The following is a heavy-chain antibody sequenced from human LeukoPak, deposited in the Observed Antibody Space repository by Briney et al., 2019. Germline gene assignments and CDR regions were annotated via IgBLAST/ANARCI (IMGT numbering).Heavy chain of an antibody. J-gene: IGHJ4*02. Sequence: PGGSLRLSCAASGFTISSYAMSWVRQAPGKGLEWVSAISASGGSTYYADSVKGRFTISRDNSKNTLYLQMNSLRAEDTAVYHCARGPAGYNWGQGTLVTVSS. V-gene: IGHV3-23*01. D-gene: IGHD1-1*01. CDR1: GFTISSYA. CDR3: ARGPAGYN. CDR2: ISASGGST.